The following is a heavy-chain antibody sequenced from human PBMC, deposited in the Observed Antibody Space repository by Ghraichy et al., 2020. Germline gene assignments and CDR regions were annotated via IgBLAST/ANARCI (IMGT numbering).Heavy chain of an antibody. CDR2: INRGGSEK. Sequence: GESLNISCAASQFTFSNYWMSWVRQAPGKGLEWVANINRGGSEKYYVDSVRGRFTISRDNAKNSLYLQMSSLRAEDTAVYYCAGEGHRTFDYWGQGTLVTVSS. V-gene: IGHV3-7*03. CDR3: AGEGHRTFDY. J-gene: IGHJ4*02. CDR1: QFTFSNYW.